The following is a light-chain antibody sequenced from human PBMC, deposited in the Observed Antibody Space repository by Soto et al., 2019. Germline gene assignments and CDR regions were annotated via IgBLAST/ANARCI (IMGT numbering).Light chain of an antibody. CDR1: SSDVGDCNY. J-gene: IGLJ1*01. CDR2: EVT. CDR3: FSHRGGDSHV. V-gene: IGLV2-14*01. Sequence: QSALTQPASVSGSPGQSITISCTGTSSDVGDCNYVSWYQEHPGNAPKLMIYEVTNRPPGLSFRFCGSKSGNTASLTISGLQAEDEADYYCFSHRGGDSHVFGTGTKVTVL.